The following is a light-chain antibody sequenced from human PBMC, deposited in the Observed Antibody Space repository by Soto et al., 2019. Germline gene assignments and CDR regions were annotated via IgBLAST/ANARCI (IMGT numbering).Light chain of an antibody. CDR3: QQYGSSSWT. J-gene: IGKJ1*01. CDR1: QSISSSY. CDR2: GAS. V-gene: IGKV3-20*01. Sequence: EIVLTQSPGTLSLSPGKRATLSCRASQSISSSYLAWYQQRPGQAPRLLIDGASSRATGIPDRFSGSGSGTDFTLTISRLEPEDFAVYYCQQYGSSSWTFGQGTKVGIK.